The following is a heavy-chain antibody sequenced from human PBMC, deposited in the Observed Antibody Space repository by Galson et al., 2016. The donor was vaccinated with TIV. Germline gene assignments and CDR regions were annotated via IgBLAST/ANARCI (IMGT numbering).Heavy chain of an antibody. CDR3: ARGRGIYDSSGCFLFDH. Sequence: SVKVSCKASGVTFSYFAFSWVRQAPGQGLEWMGGIVPMFGTTNYAQKFQGRVTISADESTTTAYLELSSLRSEDTAVYYCARGRGIYDSSGCFLFDHWGQGTLVTVSS. CDR1: GVTFSYFA. J-gene: IGHJ5*02. CDR2: IVPMFGTT. V-gene: IGHV1-69*13. D-gene: IGHD3-22*01.